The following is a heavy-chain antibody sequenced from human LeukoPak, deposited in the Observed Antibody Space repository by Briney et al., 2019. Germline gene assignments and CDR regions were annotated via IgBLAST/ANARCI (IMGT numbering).Heavy chain of an antibody. CDR1: GYTFTNYA. Sequence: GASVKVSCKASGYTFTNYAMNWVRQAPGQGLEGMGWINTNTGNPTYAQAFTGRFVFSLDTSVNTAYLQISSLKAEHTAVYYCARWAYDSGGYSQYYFDYWGQGTLVTVSS. J-gene: IGHJ4*02. CDR2: INTNTGNP. D-gene: IGHD3-22*01. V-gene: IGHV7-4-1*02. CDR3: ARWAYDSGGYSQYYFDY.